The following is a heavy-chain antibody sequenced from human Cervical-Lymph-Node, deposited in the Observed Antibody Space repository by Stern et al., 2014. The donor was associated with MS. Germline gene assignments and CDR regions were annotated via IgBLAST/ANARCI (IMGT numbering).Heavy chain of an antibody. V-gene: IGHV5-51*01. CDR1: GYSFDTYW. J-gene: IGHJ4*02. Sequence: MQLVQSGAEVKKPGESLKISCKGSGYSFDTYWIGWVRQMPGKSLEWVGIIYPGYSDATYSPSFEGQVTISADKSLNTAYLRWSSLRASDTATYYCARLITRDYFDRWGQGTPVTVSS. CDR2: IYPGYSDA. CDR3: ARLITRDYFDR. D-gene: IGHD3-10*01.